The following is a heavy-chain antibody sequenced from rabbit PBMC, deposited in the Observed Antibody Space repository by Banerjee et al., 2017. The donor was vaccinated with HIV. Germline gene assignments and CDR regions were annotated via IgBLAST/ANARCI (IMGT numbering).Heavy chain of an antibody. D-gene: IGHD6-1*01. V-gene: IGHV1S43*01. J-gene: IGHJ6*01. CDR2: IYTSSGGT. CDR3: ARTGAGYGDYGMDL. CDR1: GFDFSVYY. Sequence: QQQLEESGGGLVQPGGSLTLSCKASGFDFSVYYMSWVRQAPGKGLELIACIYTSSGGTWYATWVNGRFSISRSTSLNTVTLQMTSLTAADTATYFCARTGAGYGDYGMDLWGPGTLVTVS.